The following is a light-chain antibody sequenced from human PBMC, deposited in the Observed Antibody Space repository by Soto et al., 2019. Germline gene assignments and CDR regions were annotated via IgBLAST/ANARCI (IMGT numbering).Light chain of an antibody. CDR1: SSDVGSYNL. J-gene: IGLJ1*01. CDR2: EGS. V-gene: IGLV2-23*01. CDR3: FSYAGINTYV. Sequence: QSVLTQPASVSGSPGQSITISCTGTSSDVGSYNLVSWYQQHPGKAPKLMIYEGSKRPSGVSNRFSGSKSGNTASLTISGLQAEDEADYYCFSYAGINTYVFGTGTKLTVL.